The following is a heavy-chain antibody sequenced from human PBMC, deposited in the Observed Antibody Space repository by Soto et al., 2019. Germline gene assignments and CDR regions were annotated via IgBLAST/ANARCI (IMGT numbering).Heavy chain of an antibody. J-gene: IGHJ1*01. CDR1: GGSISSGGYS. CDR2: VHHTGST. CDR3: ARGLWNDVFQY. Sequence: TLSLTCAVSGGSISSGGYSCSWIRQPPGKGLEWIGYVHHTGSTTYNPSLKTRVNISVDRPNNQFFLTLTSATPADSAIYYCARGLWNDVFQYWGRGSLVTVSS. D-gene: IGHD1-1*01. V-gene: IGHV4-30-2*01.